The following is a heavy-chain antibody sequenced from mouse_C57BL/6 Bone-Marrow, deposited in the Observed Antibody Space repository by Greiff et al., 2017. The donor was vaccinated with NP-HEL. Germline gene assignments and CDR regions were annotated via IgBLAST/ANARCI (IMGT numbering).Heavy chain of an antibody. CDR3: ARRSGYYAMDY. CDR1: GYTFTSYW. CDR2: IHPNSGST. Sequence: QVQLQQPGAELVKPGASVKLSCKASGYTFTSYWMHWVKQRPGQGLEWIGMIHPNSGSTNYNEKFKSKATLTVDKSSSTAYTQLSSLTSEDSAVYYCARRSGYYAMDYWGQGTSVTVSS. V-gene: IGHV1-64*01. J-gene: IGHJ4*01. D-gene: IGHD4-1*01.